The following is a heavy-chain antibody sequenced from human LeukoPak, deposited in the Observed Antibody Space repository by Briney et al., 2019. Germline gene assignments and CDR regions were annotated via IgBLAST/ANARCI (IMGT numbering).Heavy chain of an antibody. V-gene: IGHV4-59*01. Sequence: PSETLSLTCTVSGGSISSYYWSWIRQPPGKGLEWIGYIYYSGSTNYNPSLKSRVTISVDTSKNQFSLKLSSVTAADTAVYYCASFGSSWYSWFDPWGQGTLVTVSS. CDR1: GGSISSYY. CDR2: IYYSGST. CDR3: ASFGSSWYSWFDP. J-gene: IGHJ5*02. D-gene: IGHD6-13*01.